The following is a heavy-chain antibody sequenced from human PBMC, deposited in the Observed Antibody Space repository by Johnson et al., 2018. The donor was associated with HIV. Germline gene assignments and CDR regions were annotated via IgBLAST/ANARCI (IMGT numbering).Heavy chain of an antibody. CDR2: ISYDGSNK. CDR1: GFTFSSYW. D-gene: IGHD2-21*01. Sequence: QMLLVESGGGLVKPGGSLRLSCAASGFTFSSYWMSWVRQAPGKGLEWVAVISYDGSNKYYADSVKGRFTISRDNSKNTLYLQMNSLRAEDTAVYYCARERRAGVKGAFDIWGQGTMVTVSS. V-gene: IGHV3-30*03. J-gene: IGHJ3*02. CDR3: ARERRAGVKGAFDI.